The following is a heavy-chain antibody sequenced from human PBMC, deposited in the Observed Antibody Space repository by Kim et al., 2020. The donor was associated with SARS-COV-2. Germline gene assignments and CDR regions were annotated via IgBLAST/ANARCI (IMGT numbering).Heavy chain of an antibody. J-gene: IGHJ5*02. Sequence: AGSVKGRFTISGDNSQNTLYLQMDSLGAEDTAVYYCASAFGGNYLDWFDPWGRGTLIAVSS. D-gene: IGHD3-16*01. CDR3: ASAFGGNYLDWFDP. V-gene: IGHV3-30*01.